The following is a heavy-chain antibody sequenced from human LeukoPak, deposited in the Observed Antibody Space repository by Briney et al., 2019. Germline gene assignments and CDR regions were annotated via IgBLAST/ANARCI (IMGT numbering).Heavy chain of an antibody. V-gene: IGHV4-38-2*02. J-gene: IGHJ3*02. CDR3: ARWLGNGFDM. Sequence: SETLSLTCIVSGYSVSSNSYRAWIRPSPGKGLEWIGSIHHGGNTYYNPSLMSRVSMSIDTAKNQCSLNLSSATAADTAVFYCARWLGNGFDMWGQGTMVTVSS. CDR1: GYSVSSNSY. D-gene: IGHD6-19*01. CDR2: IHHGGNT.